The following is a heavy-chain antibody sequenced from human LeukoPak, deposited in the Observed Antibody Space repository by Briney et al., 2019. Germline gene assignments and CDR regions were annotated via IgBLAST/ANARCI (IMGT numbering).Heavy chain of an antibody. CDR1: GDSITGYY. V-gene: IGHV4-38-2*02. CDR3: ARVATAGTYYFDY. CDR2: IYHSGST. Sequence: PSETLSLTCSVSGDSITGYYWGWIRQPPGKGLEWIGSIYHSGSTYYNPSLKSRVTISVDTSKNQFSLKLSSVTAADTAVYYCARVATAGTYYFDYWGQGTLVTVSS. J-gene: IGHJ4*02. D-gene: IGHD6-13*01.